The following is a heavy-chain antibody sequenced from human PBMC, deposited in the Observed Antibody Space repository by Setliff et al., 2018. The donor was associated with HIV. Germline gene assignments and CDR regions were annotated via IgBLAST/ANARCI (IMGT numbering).Heavy chain of an antibody. CDR2: IYTSGST. V-gene: IGHV4-4*08. J-gene: IGHJ6*03. D-gene: IGHD1-1*01. Sequence: SETLSLTCTVSGGSISSHYWSWIRQPPGKGLEWIGHIYTSGSTNYNPSLKSRVTMSVGTSKNQFSLKLSSVTAADTAVYYCALGTYYYYMDVWGKGTTVTVSS. CDR1: GGSISSHY. CDR3: ALGTYYYYMDV.